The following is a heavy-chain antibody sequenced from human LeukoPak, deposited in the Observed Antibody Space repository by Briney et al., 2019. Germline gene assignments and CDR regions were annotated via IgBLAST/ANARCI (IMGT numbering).Heavy chain of an antibody. D-gene: IGHD5-24*01. J-gene: IGHJ4*02. Sequence: SETLSLTCAVYGGSFSGYYWSWIRQPPGKGLEWIGEINHSGSTNYNPSLKSRVTISVDTSKNQFSLKLSSVTAADTAVYYCARQEMATIIVYWGQGTLVTVSS. V-gene: IGHV4-34*01. CDR2: INHSGST. CDR1: GGSFSGYY. CDR3: ARQEMATIIVY.